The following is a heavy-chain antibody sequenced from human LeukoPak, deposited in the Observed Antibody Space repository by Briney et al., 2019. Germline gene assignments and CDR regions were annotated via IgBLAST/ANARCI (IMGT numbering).Heavy chain of an antibody. V-gene: IGHV4-30-4*08. CDR1: GGSISSSSYY. CDR3: ARDLLNEGNHLDY. Sequence: SETLSLTCTVSGGSISSSSYYWGWIRQPPGKGLEWIGYIYYSGSTYYNPSLKSRVTISVDTSKNQFSLKLSSVTAADTAVYYCARDLLNEGNHLDYWGQGTLVTVSS. J-gene: IGHJ4*02. CDR2: IYYSGST. D-gene: IGHD4-23*01.